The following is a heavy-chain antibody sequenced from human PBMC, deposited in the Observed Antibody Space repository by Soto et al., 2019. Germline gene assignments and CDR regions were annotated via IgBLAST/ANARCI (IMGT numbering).Heavy chain of an antibody. V-gene: IGHV4-31*03. CDR3: ARVWGDYGDYGWFWFDP. CDR2: IYYSGST. Sequence: PSETLSLTCTVSGGSISSGGYYWSWIRQHPGKGLERIGYIYYSGSTYYNPSLKSRVTISVDRSKNQFSLKLSSVTAADTAVYYCARVWGDYGDYGWFWFDPWGQGTLVTVSS. CDR1: GGSISSGGYY. D-gene: IGHD4-17*01. J-gene: IGHJ5*02.